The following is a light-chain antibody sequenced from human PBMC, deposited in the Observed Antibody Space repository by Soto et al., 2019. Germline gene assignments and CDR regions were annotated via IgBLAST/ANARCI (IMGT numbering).Light chain of an antibody. CDR3: MQALQTPWT. Sequence: DIVMTQSPLSLPVTPGEPASISCRSSQSLLHSNGYNYLDWYLQKPGQSPQLLIYLGSNRASGVHDRFSGSGSGTDFTLKISRVEAEDVGVYYNMQALQTPWTFGQGTKVDIK. CDR1: QSLLHSNGYNY. CDR2: LGS. V-gene: IGKV2-28*01. J-gene: IGKJ1*01.